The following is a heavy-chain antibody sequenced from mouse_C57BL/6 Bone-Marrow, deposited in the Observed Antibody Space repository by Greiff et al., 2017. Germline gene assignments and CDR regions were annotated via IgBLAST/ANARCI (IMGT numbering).Heavy chain of an antibody. CDR3: ARVGAYYRDCDD. V-gene: IGHV1-81*01. D-gene: IGHD2-14*01. CDR2: IYPRSGNT. J-gene: IGHJ2*01. Sequence: QVQLQQSGAELARPGASVKLSCKASGYTFTSYGISWVKQRTGQGLEWIGEIYPRSGNTYYNEKFKGKATLTADKSSSTAYMELRSLTSEDSAVYFCARVGAYYRDCDDWGQGTTLTVSS. CDR1: GYTFTSYG.